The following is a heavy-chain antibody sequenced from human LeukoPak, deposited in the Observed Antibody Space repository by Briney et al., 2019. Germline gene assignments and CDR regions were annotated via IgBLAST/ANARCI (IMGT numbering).Heavy chain of an antibody. D-gene: IGHD4-17*01. CDR1: GFTFSSYG. V-gene: IGHV3-33*06. CDR3: AKDRDVYGDYIFDY. CDR2: IWYDGSNK. J-gene: IGHJ4*02. Sequence: PGGSLRLSCAASGFTFSSYGMHWVRQAPGKGLEWVAVIWYDGSNKYYADSVKGRFTISRDNSKNTLYLQMNSLRAEDTAVYYCAKDRDVYGDYIFDYWGQGTLVTVSS.